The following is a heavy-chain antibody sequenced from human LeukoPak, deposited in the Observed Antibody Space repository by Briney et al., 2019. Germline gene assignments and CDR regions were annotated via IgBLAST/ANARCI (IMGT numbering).Heavy chain of an antibody. Sequence: GGSLRLSCVASGFTSRSYGMHWVRQAPGKGLEWVAVAYDDGSNQYYADSVKGRFTISKDNSKNTLYLQMNSLRAEDTAVYYCATGSGYYYDLWGQGTLVTVSS. D-gene: IGHD3-22*01. V-gene: IGHV3-33*01. CDR2: AYDDGSNQ. J-gene: IGHJ4*02. CDR1: GFTSRSYG. CDR3: ATGSGYYYDL.